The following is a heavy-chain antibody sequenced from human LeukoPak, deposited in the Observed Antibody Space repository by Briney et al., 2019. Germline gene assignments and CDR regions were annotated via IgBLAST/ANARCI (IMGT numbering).Heavy chain of an antibody. V-gene: IGHV4-39*01. CDR3: ARGQTIVGATGDF. J-gene: IGHJ4*02. Sequence: SETLSLTCTVSGGSLSGSTYRWGWIRQSPGKGLEWIGNIDYRGNTDYNPSLRSRVTISVDTSKNQFSLKLSSVTAADTAVYYCARGQTIVGATGDFWGQGTLVTVSS. D-gene: IGHD1-26*01. CDR2: IDYRGNT. CDR1: GGSLSGSTYR.